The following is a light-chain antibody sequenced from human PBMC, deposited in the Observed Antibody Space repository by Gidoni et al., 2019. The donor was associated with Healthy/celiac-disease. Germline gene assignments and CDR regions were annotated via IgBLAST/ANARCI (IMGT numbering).Light chain of an antibody. V-gene: IGKV3-20*01. CDR1: QSVSSSY. J-gene: IGKJ5*01. CDR2: GAS. Sequence: EIVLTQSPGTLSLSPGERATLSCRASQSVSSSYLAWYQQKPGQAPRLLIYGASSGSGSGTDFTLTISRLEPEDLAVYYCQQDGSSPLTFGQGTRLEIK. CDR3: QQDGSSPLT.